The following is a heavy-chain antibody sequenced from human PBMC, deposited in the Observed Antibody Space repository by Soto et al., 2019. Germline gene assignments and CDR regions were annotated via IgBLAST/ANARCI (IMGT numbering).Heavy chain of an antibody. J-gene: IGHJ4*02. Sequence: SLRLSCAASGFNFDDYAMHWVRQAPGKGPEWVAGIRWNSGGIHYADSVKGRFTISRDNAKNSLYLQMNSLRSEDTALYYCAKAYCGADCYFDYWGQGTLVTVSS. CDR2: IRWNSGGI. CDR1: GFNFDDYA. V-gene: IGHV3-9*01. D-gene: IGHD2-21*02. CDR3: AKAYCGADCYFDY.